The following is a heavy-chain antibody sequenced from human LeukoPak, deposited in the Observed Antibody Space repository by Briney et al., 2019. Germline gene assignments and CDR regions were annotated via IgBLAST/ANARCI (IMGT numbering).Heavy chain of an antibody. CDR3: ARGPIVVVTRTEWYFDY. CDR1: GYTFTSYA. Sequence: ASVKVSCKASGYTFTSYAMHWVRQAPGQRLEWMGWINAGNGNTKYSQKFQGRITITRDTSASTAYMELSSLRSEDTAVYYCARGPIVVVTRTEWYFDYWGQGTLVTVSS. D-gene: IGHD3-22*01. J-gene: IGHJ4*02. CDR2: INAGNGNT. V-gene: IGHV1-3*01.